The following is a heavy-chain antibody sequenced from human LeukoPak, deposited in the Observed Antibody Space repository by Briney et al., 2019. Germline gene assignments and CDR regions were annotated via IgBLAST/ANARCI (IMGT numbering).Heavy chain of an antibody. CDR2: ISSSGSTI. CDR1: GFTFSSYE. D-gene: IGHD5-18*01. J-gene: IGHJ4*02. Sequence: GGSLRLSCAASGFTFSSYEMNWVRQAPGKGLEWVSYISSSGSTIYYADSVKGRFTISRDNAKNSLYLQMNSLRAEDTAVYYCARGDTAMVPDYWGRGTLVTVSS. V-gene: IGHV3-48*03. CDR3: ARGDTAMVPDY.